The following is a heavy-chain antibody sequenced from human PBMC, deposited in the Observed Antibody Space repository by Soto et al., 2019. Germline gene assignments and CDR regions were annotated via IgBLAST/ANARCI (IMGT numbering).Heavy chain of an antibody. D-gene: IGHD2-2*01. V-gene: IGHV3-53*01. CDR2: IYSGGST. J-gene: IGHJ6*02. Sequence: VQLVESGGGLIQPGGSLRLSCAASGFTVSSNYMSWVRQAPGKGLEWVSVIYSGGSTYYADSVKGRFTISRDNSKNTLYLQMNSLRAEDTAVYYCARTRGIVVVPAAPYYYGMDVWGQGTTVTVSS. CDR3: ARTRGIVVVPAAPYYYGMDV. CDR1: GFTVSSNY.